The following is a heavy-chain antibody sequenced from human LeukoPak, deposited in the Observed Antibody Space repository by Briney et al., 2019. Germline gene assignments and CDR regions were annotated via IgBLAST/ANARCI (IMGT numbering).Heavy chain of an antibody. V-gene: IGHV4-59*01. CDR2: IYYSGST. CDR1: GGSINGYY. Sequence: SETLSLTCTVSGGSINGYYWSWIRQPPGKGLEWLGYIYYSGSTNYSPSLKRRVTISVDTSKNQFSLKLSSVTAADTAVYYCVRENYLDTSDDDNWFDPWGQGTLVTVSS. CDR3: VRENYLDTSDDDNWFDP. D-gene: IGHD3-22*01. J-gene: IGHJ5*02.